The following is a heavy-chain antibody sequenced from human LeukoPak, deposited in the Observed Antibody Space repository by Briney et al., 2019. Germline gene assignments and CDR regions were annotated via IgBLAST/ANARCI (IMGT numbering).Heavy chain of an antibody. CDR2: ISGSGGST. CDR3: AKTLSNYYGSGSPIDY. CDR1: GFTFSSYA. D-gene: IGHD3-10*01. V-gene: IGHV3-23*01. J-gene: IGHJ4*02. Sequence: SGGSLRLSCAASGFTFSSYAMSWVRQAPGKGLEWVSAISGSGGSTYYADSVKGRFTISRDNSKNTLYLQMNSLRAEDTAVYYCAKTLSNYYGSGSPIDYWGQGTLVTVSS.